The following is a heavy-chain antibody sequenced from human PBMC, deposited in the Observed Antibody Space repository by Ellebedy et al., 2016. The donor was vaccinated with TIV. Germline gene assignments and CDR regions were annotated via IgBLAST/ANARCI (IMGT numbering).Heavy chain of an antibody. J-gene: IGHJ6*02. CDR3: AKDSGYNYGHGMDV. CDR2: ISYDGTNK. D-gene: IGHD1-1*01. V-gene: IGHV3-30-3*01. Sequence: GESLKISCAVSGFTFSTYVIHWVRQAPGKGLEWVALISYDGTNKYYADSVKGRFTISRDNSKNTMYLQMNSLRAEDTAVYYCAKDSGYNYGHGMDVWGQGTTVTVSS. CDR1: GFTFSTYV.